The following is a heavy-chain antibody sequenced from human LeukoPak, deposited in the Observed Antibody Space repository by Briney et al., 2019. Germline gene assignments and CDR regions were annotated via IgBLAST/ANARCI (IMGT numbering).Heavy chain of an antibody. J-gene: IGHJ4*02. CDR2: IYSGGST. Sequence: GSLRLSCAASGFTVNTNYMSWVRQAPGKGLEWVSIIYSGGSTYYVDSVKGRFTISRDNSKNTLYLQMNSLRAEDTAVYYCARVWQDYSGVDYWGQGTLVTVSS. CDR1: GFTVNTNY. D-gene: IGHD2-21*01. V-gene: IGHV3-53*01. CDR3: ARVWQDYSGVDY.